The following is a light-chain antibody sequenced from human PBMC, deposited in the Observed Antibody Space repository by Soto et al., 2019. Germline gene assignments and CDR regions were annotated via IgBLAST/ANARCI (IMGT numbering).Light chain of an antibody. Sequence: DIRMTQSPSTLAASVGDRVTITCRASQSISMWLAWYQQQPGKAPKLLIHDASSLQSGVPSRFSGSGSETEFTLTISSLQPDDFGTYYGQQYLTYATFGQGTKLEIK. CDR3: QQYLTYAT. CDR1: QSISMW. V-gene: IGKV1-5*01. J-gene: IGKJ2*01. CDR2: DAS.